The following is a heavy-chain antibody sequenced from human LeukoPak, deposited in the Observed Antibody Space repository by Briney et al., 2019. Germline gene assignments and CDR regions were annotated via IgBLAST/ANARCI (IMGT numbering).Heavy chain of an antibody. J-gene: IGHJ4*02. CDR3: ARDSAIFGVVRPFDY. CDR1: GFTFSSYS. V-gene: IGHV3-21*01. CDR2: ISSSSSYI. D-gene: IGHD3-3*01. Sequence: PGGSLRLSCAASGFTFSSYSMNWVRQAPGKGLEWVSSISSSSSYIYYADSVKGRFTISRDNAKNSLYLQKNSLRAEDTAVYYCARDSAIFGVVRPFDYWGQGTLVTVSS.